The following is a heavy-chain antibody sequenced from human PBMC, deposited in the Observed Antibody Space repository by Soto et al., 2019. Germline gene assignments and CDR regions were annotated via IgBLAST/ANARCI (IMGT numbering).Heavy chain of an antibody. CDR1: GFTFSSYG. CDR2: IWYNGSDK. V-gene: IGHV3-33*06. Sequence: GGSLRLSGAASGFTFSSYGMHWVRQAPGKGLEWVAVIWYNGSDKKYADSVKGRFTISRDNSEKTLYLQMNSLRAEHTAVYYCAKDYGDWTGLYYYGLDVWGQGTTVTVSS. D-gene: IGHD4-17*01. CDR3: AKDYGDWTGLYYYGLDV. J-gene: IGHJ6*02.